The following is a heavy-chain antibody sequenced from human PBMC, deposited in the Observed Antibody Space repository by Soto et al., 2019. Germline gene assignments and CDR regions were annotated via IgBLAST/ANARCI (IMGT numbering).Heavy chain of an antibody. V-gene: IGHV4-34*01. Sequence: SETLSLTCAVYGGSFSGYYSSWIRQPPGTGLEWIGEINHSGSTNYNPSLKSRVTISVDTSKNQFSLKLSSVTAADTAVYSCARGRYGTAMVYWGQGTLVIVSS. J-gene: IGHJ4*02. CDR1: GGSFSGYY. CDR2: INHSGST. D-gene: IGHD5-18*01. CDR3: ARGRYGTAMVY.